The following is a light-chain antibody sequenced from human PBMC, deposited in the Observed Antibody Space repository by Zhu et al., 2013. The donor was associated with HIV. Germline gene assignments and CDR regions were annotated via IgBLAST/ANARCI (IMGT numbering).Light chain of an antibody. J-gene: IGKJ4*01. CDR1: QGIGSF. V-gene: IGKV1-9*01. CDR3: QQYGSSPLT. CDR2: GAS. Sequence: IQLTQSPSSLSASVGDRVTITCRASQGIGSFLAWYRQKSGTAPELLIFGASTLQSGVPSRFSGSGSGTDFTLTISRLEPEDFAVYYCQQYGSSPLTFGGGTTLEIK.